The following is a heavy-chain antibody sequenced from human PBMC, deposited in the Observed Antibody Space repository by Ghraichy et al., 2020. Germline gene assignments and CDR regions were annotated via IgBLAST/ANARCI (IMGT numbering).Heavy chain of an antibody. CDR2: ISPYNGNT. J-gene: IGHJ5*02. V-gene: IGHV1-18*04. Sequence: ASVKVSCKASGYSFTNYGISWVRQAPGQGLEWMGWISPYNGNTKYAQKLQGRVSMTTDTTTSTAYMELRSLRSDDTAVYYCATGYSSSPTGHRFDPWGQGTLVTVSS. CDR3: ATGYSSSPTGHRFDP. CDR1: GYSFTNYG. D-gene: IGHD6-13*01.